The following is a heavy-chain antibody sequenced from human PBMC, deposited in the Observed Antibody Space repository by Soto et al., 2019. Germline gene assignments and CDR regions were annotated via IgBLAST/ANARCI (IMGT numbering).Heavy chain of an antibody. Sequence: QVQLVQSGAEVKKPGSSVKVSCKASGGTFSSYAISWVRQAPGQGLEWMGGIIPIFGTANYAQKFQGRVTITADKSTSTAYMELSGLRSEDTAVYYCARGGMRRMGATTPGGPYYYYGMDVWGQGTTVTVSS. CDR1: GGTFSSYA. V-gene: IGHV1-69*06. CDR2: IIPIFGTA. J-gene: IGHJ6*02. D-gene: IGHD1-26*01. CDR3: ARGGMRRMGATTPGGPYYYYGMDV.